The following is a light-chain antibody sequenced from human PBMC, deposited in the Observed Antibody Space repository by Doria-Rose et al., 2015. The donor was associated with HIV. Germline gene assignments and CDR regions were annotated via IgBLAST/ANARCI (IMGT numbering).Light chain of an antibody. V-gene: IGKV1-8*01. J-gene: IGKJ5*01. CDR1: QGISSY. Sequence: TQLPSSFSASTGDRVTITCRASQGISSYLAWYQQKPGKAPNLLIYAASTLQSGVPSRFGGSGSGTDFTLTISCLQSEDFATYYCQQYYSYPRAFGQGTRLEIK. CDR3: QQYYSYPRA. CDR2: AAS.